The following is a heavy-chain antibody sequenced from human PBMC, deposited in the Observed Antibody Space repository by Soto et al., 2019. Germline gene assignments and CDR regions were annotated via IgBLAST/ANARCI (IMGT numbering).Heavy chain of an antibody. CDR2: ISYGGAYE. CDR3: AKEGDYGAYDY. CDR1: GFTFNRCS. D-gene: IGHD4-17*01. Sequence: VQLVESGGGVAQPGTSLRLSCTASGFTFNRCSMHWVRRAPGKGLEWVAIISYGGAYEYYADSVKGRFTISRDNSKNTVYLQMNSLKDDDTAVYYCAKEGDYGAYDYWGQGSLVTVSS. J-gene: IGHJ4*02. V-gene: IGHV3-30-3*01.